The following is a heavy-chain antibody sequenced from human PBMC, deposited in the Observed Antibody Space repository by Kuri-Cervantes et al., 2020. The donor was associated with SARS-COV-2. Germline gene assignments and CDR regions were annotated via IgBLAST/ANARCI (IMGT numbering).Heavy chain of an antibody. Sequence: GESLKISCAASGISFNNAWMGWVRQTPGKGLEWVGRLKSRRDGGARDYAEPVKGRFVISRDDATSTIYLQVNSLIIEDTVIYYCTTDRCIASRSLFEYWGQGTLVTVSS. D-gene: IGHD6-13*01. CDR2: LKSRRDGGAR. CDR1: GISFNNAW. V-gene: IGHV3-15*01. J-gene: IGHJ4*02. CDR3: TTDRCIASRSLFEY.